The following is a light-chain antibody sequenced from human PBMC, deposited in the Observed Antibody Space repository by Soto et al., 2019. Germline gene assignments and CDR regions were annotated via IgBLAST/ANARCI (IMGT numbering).Light chain of an antibody. CDR1: QSVSNNY. Sequence: EIVLTQSPVTLSLSPGERATLSCRASQSVSNNYLAWYQQKPGQAPRLLIYDASNRATGVAARFSGSGSGTDFTLTISSLEPEDFAVYYCQQRKNWPITFGQGTRLEIK. J-gene: IGKJ5*01. V-gene: IGKV3-11*01. CDR2: DAS. CDR3: QQRKNWPIT.